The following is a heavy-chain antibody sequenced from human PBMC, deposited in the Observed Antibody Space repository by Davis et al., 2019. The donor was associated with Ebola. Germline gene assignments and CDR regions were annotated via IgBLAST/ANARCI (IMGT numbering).Heavy chain of an antibody. D-gene: IGHD2/OR15-2a*01. CDR1: GFTFSSYA. V-gene: IGHV3-30-3*01. CDR2: ISYDGSNK. Sequence: PGGSLRLSCAASGFTFSSYAMHWVRQAPGKGLEWVAVISYDGSNKYYADSVKGRFTISRDNSKNTLYLQMNSLRAEDTAVYYCARDLSQSKSNYYGMDVWGQGTTVTVSS. J-gene: IGHJ6*02. CDR3: ARDLSQSKSNYYGMDV.